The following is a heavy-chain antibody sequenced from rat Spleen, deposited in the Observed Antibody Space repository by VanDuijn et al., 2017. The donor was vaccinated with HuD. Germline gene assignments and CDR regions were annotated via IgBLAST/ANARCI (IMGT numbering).Heavy chain of an antibody. CDR3: TRHPDYSNSFDY. V-gene: IGHV5-25*01. Sequence: EVQLVESGGGFVQPGRSLKLSCAASGFTFNNYDMAWVRQAPTKGLEWVASISPSGGTTYYRDTVKGRFTFSRDNAKSTLYLQMDSLRSEDTANYYCTRHPDYSNSFDYWGQGVMVTVSS. J-gene: IGHJ2*01. CDR1: GFTFNNYD. CDR2: ISPSGGTT. D-gene: IGHD1-1*01.